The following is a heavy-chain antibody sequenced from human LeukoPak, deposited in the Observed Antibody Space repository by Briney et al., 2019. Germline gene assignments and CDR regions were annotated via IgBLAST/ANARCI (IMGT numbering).Heavy chain of an antibody. CDR1: GFTFSSYS. CDR3: ARESPYSSGLLFDY. Sequence: PGGSLRLSCAASGFTFSSYSMNWIRQAPGKGLEWVSYISSSSSTIYYADSVKGRFTISRDNAKNSLYLQMNSLRAEDTAVYYCARESPYSSGLLFDYWGQGTLVTVSS. V-gene: IGHV3-48*04. CDR2: ISSSSSTI. J-gene: IGHJ4*02. D-gene: IGHD6-19*01.